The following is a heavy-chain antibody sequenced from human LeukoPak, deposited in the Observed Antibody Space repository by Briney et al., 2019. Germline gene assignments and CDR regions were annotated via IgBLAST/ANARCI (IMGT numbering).Heavy chain of an antibody. V-gene: IGHV4-59*01. D-gene: IGHD6-13*01. J-gene: IGHJ5*02. CDR1: GGSISSYY. CDR2: IYYSEST. Sequence: PSGTLSLTCTVSGGSISSYYWSWIRQPPGKGLEWIGYIYYSESTNYNPSLKSRVTISVDTSKNQFSLKLSSVTAADTAVYYCARESIAAAGNWFDPWGQGTLVTVSS. CDR3: ARESIAAAGNWFDP.